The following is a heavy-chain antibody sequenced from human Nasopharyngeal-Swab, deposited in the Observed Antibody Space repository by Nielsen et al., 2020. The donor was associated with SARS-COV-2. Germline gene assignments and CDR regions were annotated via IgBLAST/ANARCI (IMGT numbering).Heavy chain of an antibody. D-gene: IGHD3-10*01. CDR1: GFTFSSYA. J-gene: IGHJ4*02. CDR3: AKKRVTMVRGVQAPTDY. CDR2: ISGSGGST. V-gene: IGHV3-23*01. Sequence: GESLKTSCAASGFTFSSYAMSWVRQAPGKGLEWVSAISGSGGSTYYADSVKGRFTISRDNSKNTLYLQMNSLRAEDTAVYYCAKKRVTMVRGVQAPTDYWGQGTLVTVSS.